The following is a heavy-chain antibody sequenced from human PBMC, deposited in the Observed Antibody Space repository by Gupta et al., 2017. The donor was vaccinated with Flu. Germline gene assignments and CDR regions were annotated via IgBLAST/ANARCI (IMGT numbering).Heavy chain of an antibody. Sequence: EVLLVESGGDLVQPGGSLRLSCAASGFTFSRHWRTWVRQAPGKGLEWVANIKHDGSEKYYVDSLKGRFTISRDNAKNSVDLQMNSLRAEDTAVYYCARGSHGFGELHRYFDYWGQGTLVTVSS. J-gene: IGHJ4*02. D-gene: IGHD3-10*01. CDR2: IKHDGSEK. CDR1: GFTFSRHW. V-gene: IGHV3-7*01. CDR3: ARGSHGFGELHRYFDY.